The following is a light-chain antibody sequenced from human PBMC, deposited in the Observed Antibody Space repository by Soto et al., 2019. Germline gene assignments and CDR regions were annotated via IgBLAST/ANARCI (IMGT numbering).Light chain of an antibody. Sequence: DIQMTQSPSTLSASAGDRVTISCRASQSISPYLAWYQQKPGKAPKLLIYRASSLQSGVPSRFSGSGSGTEFTLTISSLQPDDFATYYCLQSNSYPWTFGQGTKVDIK. CDR2: RAS. V-gene: IGKV1-5*03. CDR3: LQSNSYPWT. CDR1: QSISPY. J-gene: IGKJ1*01.